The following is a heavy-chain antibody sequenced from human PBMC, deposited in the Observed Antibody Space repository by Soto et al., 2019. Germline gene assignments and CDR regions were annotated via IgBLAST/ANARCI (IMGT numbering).Heavy chain of an antibody. CDR3: AKYSSSWSTQDY. Sequence: PGGSLRLSCVASEFTVSSNYFSWVRQAPGKGLEWVSVIYSGGSTQYADSVKGRFTSSRDNSKNTVYLQMNSLRAEDTAVYYCAKYSSSWSTQDYWGQGTLVTVSS. CDR2: IYSGGST. CDR1: EFTVSSNY. D-gene: IGHD6-13*01. J-gene: IGHJ4*02. V-gene: IGHV3-66*01.